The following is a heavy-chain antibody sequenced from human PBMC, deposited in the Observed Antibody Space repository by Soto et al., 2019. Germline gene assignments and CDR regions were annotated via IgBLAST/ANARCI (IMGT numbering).Heavy chain of an antibody. V-gene: IGHV3-30-3*01. CDR3: AREHTIAAAGSPFDY. CDR2: ISYDGSNK. Sequence: QVQLVESGGGVVQPGRSLRLSCAASGFTFSSYAMHWVRQAPGKGLEWVAVISYDGSNKYYADSVKGRFTISRDNSKNTLYLQMNSMRAEDTAVYYCAREHTIAAAGSPFDYWGQGTLVTVSS. CDR1: GFTFSSYA. J-gene: IGHJ4*02. D-gene: IGHD6-13*01.